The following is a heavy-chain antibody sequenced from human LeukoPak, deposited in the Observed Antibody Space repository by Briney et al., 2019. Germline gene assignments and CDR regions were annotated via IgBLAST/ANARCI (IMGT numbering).Heavy chain of an antibody. D-gene: IGHD4-11*01. J-gene: IGHJ3*02. V-gene: IGHV3-21*01. Sequence: GGSLRLSCAASGSTFSRHSMNWVRQAPGKGLEWVSYISSGSSYIYYADSVKGRFTISRDNAENSLYLQMNSLRGEDTAVYYCARGGLNYADASDIWGQGTTVTVSS. CDR2: ISSGSSYI. CDR3: ARGGLNYADASDI. CDR1: GSTFSRHS.